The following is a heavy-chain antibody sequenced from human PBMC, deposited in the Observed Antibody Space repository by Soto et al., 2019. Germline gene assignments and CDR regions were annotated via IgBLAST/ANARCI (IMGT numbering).Heavy chain of an antibody. D-gene: IGHD2-2*01. V-gene: IGHV3-30-3*01. J-gene: IGHJ4*02. CDR2: ISYDGSNK. CDR1: GFTFSSYA. Sequence: PGGSLRLSCAASGFTFSSYAMHWVRQAPGKGLEWVAVISYDGSNKYYADSVKGRFTISRDNSKNTLYLQMNSLRAEDTAVYYCARDISTSHYHDYWGQGTLVTVSS. CDR3: ARDISTSHYHDY.